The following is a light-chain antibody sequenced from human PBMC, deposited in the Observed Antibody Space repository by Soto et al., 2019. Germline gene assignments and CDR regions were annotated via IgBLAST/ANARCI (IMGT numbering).Light chain of an antibody. Sequence: QSVLTQPASVSASPGQSITISCTGGKNDIGSSDYVSWYQQHPGKAPKLIIYGVSNRPSGTSDRFSGSKSGNTASLTISGLPADDEDDYYCSSSTSSNTLVFGGGTK. V-gene: IGLV2-14*01. CDR1: KNDIGSSDY. CDR3: SSSTSSNTLV. J-gene: IGLJ3*02. CDR2: GVS.